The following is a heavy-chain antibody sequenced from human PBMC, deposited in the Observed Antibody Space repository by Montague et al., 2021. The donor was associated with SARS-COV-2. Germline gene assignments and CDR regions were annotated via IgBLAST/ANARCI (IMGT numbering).Heavy chain of an antibody. V-gene: IGHV4-34*01. J-gene: IGHJ4*02. CDR2: INHSGST. CDR1: GGSFSGYY. CDR3: ARGARHGYGFRAGSFDY. Sequence: SETLSLTCAVYGGSFSGYYWNWIRQPPGKGLEWIGEINHSGSTNYNPSLKSRVTMSVDTSKNQFSLKLSSVTAADTAVYYRARGARHGYGFRAGSFDYWGQGTLVTVSS. D-gene: IGHD3-10*01.